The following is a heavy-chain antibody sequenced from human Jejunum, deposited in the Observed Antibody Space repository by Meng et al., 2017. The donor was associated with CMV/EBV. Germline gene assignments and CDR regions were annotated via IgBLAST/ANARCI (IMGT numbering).Heavy chain of an antibody. Sequence: YWGWIRKPPGKGLDWIGSINYSGRTYYNPSLKSRVTMSVDTAKNQFSLRLNSATAADTAVYYCARLSSYYYQSSGPADAFDVWGQGTGVTVSS. J-gene: IGHJ3*01. CDR2: INYSGRT. CDR1: Y. V-gene: IGHV4-39*07. CDR3: ARLSSYYYQSSGPADAFDV. D-gene: IGHD3-22*01.